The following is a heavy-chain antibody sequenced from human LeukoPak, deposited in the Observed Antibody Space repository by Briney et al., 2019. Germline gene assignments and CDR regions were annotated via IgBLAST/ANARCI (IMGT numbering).Heavy chain of an antibody. CDR3: ARGNTYYYDSSGYYYTFPIDY. D-gene: IGHD3-22*01. Sequence: PGGSLRLSYAASGFTVSSNYMSWVRQPPGKGLEWDSVIYSGGSTYYADSVKGRFTISRDNSKNTLYLQMNSLRAEDTAVYYCARGNTYYYDSSGYYYTFPIDYWGQGTLVTVSS. V-gene: IGHV3-66*02. J-gene: IGHJ4*02. CDR2: IYSGGST. CDR1: GFTVSSNY.